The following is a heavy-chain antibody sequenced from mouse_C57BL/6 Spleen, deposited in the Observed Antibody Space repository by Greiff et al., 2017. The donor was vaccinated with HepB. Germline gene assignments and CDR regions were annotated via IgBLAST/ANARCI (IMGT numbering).Heavy chain of an antibody. CDR2: INYDGSST. Sequence: EVMLVESEGGLVQPGSSMKLSCTASGFTFSDYYMAWVRQVPEKGLEWVANINYDGSSTYYLDSLKSRFIISRDNAKNILYLQMSSLKSEDTATYYCARVYYDYDKAWFAYWGQGTLVTVSA. D-gene: IGHD2-4*01. CDR1: GFTFSDYY. CDR3: ARVYYDYDKAWFAY. J-gene: IGHJ3*01. V-gene: IGHV5-16*01.